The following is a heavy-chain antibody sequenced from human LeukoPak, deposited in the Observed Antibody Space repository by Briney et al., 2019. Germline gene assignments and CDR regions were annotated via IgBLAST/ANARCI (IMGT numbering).Heavy chain of an antibody. V-gene: IGHV3-23*01. J-gene: IGHJ4*02. D-gene: IGHD6-25*01. CDR2: ITSRGEKT. Sequence: GESLRLSCAASGFTFSNYGMNWVRQAPGKGLEWVSGITSRGEKTYYADSVKGRLIISRDNSKNTPYLQMDSPITTDAAISYCARYRRLASFDYWGQGTLVTVSS. CDR1: GFTFSNYG. CDR3: ARYRRLASFDY.